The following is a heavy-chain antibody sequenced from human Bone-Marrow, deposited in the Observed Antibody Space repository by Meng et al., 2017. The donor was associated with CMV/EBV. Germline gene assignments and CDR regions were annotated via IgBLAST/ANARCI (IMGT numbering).Heavy chain of an antibody. V-gene: IGHV1-2*02. J-gene: IGHJ4*02. Sequence: ASVKGSCQASGYTFTGYYMHWVRQAPGQGLEWMGWINPNSGGTNYAQKFQGRVTMTRDTSISTAYMELSRLRSDDTAVYYCARGYCSSTSCYTRSLMKRSFDYWGQGTLVTVSS. CDR3: ARGYCSSTSCYTRSLMKRSFDY. D-gene: IGHD2-2*02. CDR1: GYTFTGYY. CDR2: INPNSGGT.